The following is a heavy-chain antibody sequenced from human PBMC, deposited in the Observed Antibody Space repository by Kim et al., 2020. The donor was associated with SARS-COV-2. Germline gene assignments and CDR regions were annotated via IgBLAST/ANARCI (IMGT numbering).Heavy chain of an antibody. V-gene: IGHV4-34*01. Sequence: SETLSLTCAVYGGSFSGYYWSWIRQPPGKGLEWIGEINHSGSTNYNPSLKSRVTISVDTSKNQFSLKLSSVTAADTAVYYCARARRWLLLLGVRGGFDYWGQGTLVTVSS. CDR3: ARARRWLLLLGVRGGFDY. CDR1: GGSFSGYY. D-gene: IGHD3-22*01. J-gene: IGHJ4*02. CDR2: INHSGST.